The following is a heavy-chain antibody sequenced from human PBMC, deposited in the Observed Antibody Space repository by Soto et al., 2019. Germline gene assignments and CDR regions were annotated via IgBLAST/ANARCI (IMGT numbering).Heavy chain of an antibody. J-gene: IGHJ4*02. D-gene: IGHD3-3*01. Sequence: PGESLKISCKGSGYSFTSYWIGWERQMPGKGLEWMGIIYPGDSDTRYSPSFQGRVTVSADKSISTAYLQWSSLKASDTAMYYCARRIDQWRAYAFDYWGQGTLVTVSS. CDR3: ARRIDQWRAYAFDY. CDR2: IYPGDSDT. CDR1: GYSFTSYW. V-gene: IGHV5-51*01.